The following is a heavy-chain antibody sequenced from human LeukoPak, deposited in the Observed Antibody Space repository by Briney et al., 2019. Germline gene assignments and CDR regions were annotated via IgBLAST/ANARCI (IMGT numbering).Heavy chain of an antibody. V-gene: IGHV1-18*04. D-gene: IGHD6-19*01. Sequence: ASVKVSCKASGYTFTGYYMHWVRQAPGQGLEWMGWISAYNGNTNYAQKLQGRVTMTTDTSTSTAYMELRSLRSDDTAVYYCARESSGWYRYFDLWGRGTLVTVSS. CDR2: ISAYNGNT. J-gene: IGHJ2*01. CDR3: ARESSGWYRYFDL. CDR1: GYTFTGYY.